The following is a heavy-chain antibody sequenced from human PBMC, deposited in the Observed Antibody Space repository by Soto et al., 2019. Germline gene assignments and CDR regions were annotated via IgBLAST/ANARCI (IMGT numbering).Heavy chain of an antibody. CDR3: ARDEGYSSSWKSDY. CDR2: IYYSGST. J-gene: IGHJ4*02. Sequence: SETLSLTCTVSGGSISSYYWSWIRQPPGKGLEWIGYIYYSGSTNYNPSLKSRVTISVDTSKNQFSLKLSSVTAADTAVYYCARDEGYSSSWKSDYWGQGNLVTVSS. CDR1: GGSISSYY. D-gene: IGHD6-13*01. V-gene: IGHV4-59*01.